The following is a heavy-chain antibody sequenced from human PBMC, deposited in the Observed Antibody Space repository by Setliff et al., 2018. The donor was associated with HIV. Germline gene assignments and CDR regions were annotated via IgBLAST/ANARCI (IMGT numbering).Heavy chain of an antibody. CDR2: IYHSGST. V-gene: IGHV4-4*02. J-gene: IGHJ4*02. Sequence: KPSETLSLTCAVSGGSISSSNWWSWVRQPPGKGLEWIGEIYHSGSTNYDPSLQSRVTISVDTSKNQFSLMLGSMTAADTAVYYCARERLSRLGFDYWGQGTLVTVSS. CDR3: ARERLSRLGFDY. CDR1: GGSISSSNW. D-gene: IGHD1-1*01.